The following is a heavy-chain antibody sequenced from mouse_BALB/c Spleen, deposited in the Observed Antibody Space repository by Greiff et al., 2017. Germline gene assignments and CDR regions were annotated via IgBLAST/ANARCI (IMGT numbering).Heavy chain of an antibody. CDR3: AREGDYFDD. V-gene: IGHV1-82*01. J-gene: IGHJ2*01. Sequence: QVQLQQSGPELVKPGASVKISCKASGYAFSSSWMNWVKQRPGQGLEWIGRIYPGDGDTNYNGKFKGKATLTADKSSSTAYMQLSSLTSVDSAVYFCAREGDYFDDWGQGTTLTVSS. CDR2: IYPGDGDT. CDR1: GYAFSSSW.